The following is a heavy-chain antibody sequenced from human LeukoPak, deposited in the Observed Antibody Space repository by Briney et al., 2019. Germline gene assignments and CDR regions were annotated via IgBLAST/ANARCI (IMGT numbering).Heavy chain of an antibody. J-gene: IGHJ4*02. Sequence: GGSLRLSCAASGFTFDDYGMSWVRQAPGKGLEWVSGINWNGGSTGYADSVKGRFTISRDNSKNTLYLQMNSLRAEDTAVYYCAKDEAVAGDPTSDYWGQGTLVTVSS. CDR2: INWNGGST. CDR1: GFTFDDYG. V-gene: IGHV3-20*04. D-gene: IGHD6-19*01. CDR3: AKDEAVAGDPTSDY.